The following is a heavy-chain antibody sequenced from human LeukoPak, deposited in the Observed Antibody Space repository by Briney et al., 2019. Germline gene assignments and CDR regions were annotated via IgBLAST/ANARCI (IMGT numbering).Heavy chain of an antibody. CDR3: ARDSMATFY. CDR2: IYYSGST. V-gene: IGHV4-59*01. J-gene: IGHJ4*02. D-gene: IGHD5-24*01. Sequence: SETLSLTCTVSGGSIGSYYWSWIRQPPGKGLEWIGYIYYSGSTNYNPSLKSRVTISVDTSKNQFSLKLSSVTAADTAVYYCARDSMATFYWGQGTLVTVSS. CDR1: GGSIGSYY.